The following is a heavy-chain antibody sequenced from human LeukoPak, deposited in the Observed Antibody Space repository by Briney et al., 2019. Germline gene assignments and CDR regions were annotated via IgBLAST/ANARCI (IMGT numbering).Heavy chain of an antibody. J-gene: IGHJ4*02. CDR1: GSTFSSYG. CDR2: IWYDGSNK. V-gene: IGHV3-33*01. CDR3: ASPLGGN. Sequence: PGGSLRLSCAASGSTFSSYGMHWVRQAPGKGLEWVAVIWYDGSNKYYADSVKGRFTISRDNSKNALYLQMNSLRAEDTAVYYCASPLGGNWGQGTLVTVPS. D-gene: IGHD3-16*01.